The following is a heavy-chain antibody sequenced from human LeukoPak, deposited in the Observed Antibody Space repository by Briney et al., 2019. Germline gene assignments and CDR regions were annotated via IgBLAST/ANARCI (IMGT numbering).Heavy chain of an antibody. Sequence: GGSLRLSCAASGFTFSSYDMHWVRQATGKGLEWVSAIGTAGDTYYPGSVKGRFTISRENAKNSLYLQMNSLRAGDTAVYYCARGVIKNYYYYYGMDVWGQGTTVTVSS. J-gene: IGHJ6*02. CDR1: GFTFSSYD. V-gene: IGHV3-13*01. D-gene: IGHD3-16*02. CDR2: IGTAGDT. CDR3: ARGVIKNYYYYYGMDV.